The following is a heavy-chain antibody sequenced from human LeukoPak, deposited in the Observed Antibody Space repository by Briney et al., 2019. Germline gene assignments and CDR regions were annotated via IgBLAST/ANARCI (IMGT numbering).Heavy chain of an antibody. J-gene: IGHJ4*02. CDR3: IRPLNDYGGNWNLDC. CDR1: GFAFSGSA. Sequence: GGSLRLSCAASGFAFSGSAMHWVRQASGKGLDWVGRIRSKANSYATAYAASVKGRFTVSRDDSKNTAYLQMNSLKTEDTAVYYCIRPLNDYGGNWNLDCWGQGTLVTVSS. D-gene: IGHD4-23*01. V-gene: IGHV3-73*01. CDR2: IRSKANSYAT.